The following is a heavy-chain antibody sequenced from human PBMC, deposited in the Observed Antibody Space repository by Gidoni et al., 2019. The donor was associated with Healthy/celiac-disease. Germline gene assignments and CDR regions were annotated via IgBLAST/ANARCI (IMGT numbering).Heavy chain of an antibody. Sequence: EVQLVESGRVVVQPGGSLSLSCPASGFTFYDYPMHWVRQAPGKGLEWVSLISWDGGSTYYADSVKGRFTSSRDNSKNSLYLQMNSLRTEDTALYYCAKGIAAAGPHYYYYMDVWGKGTTVTVSS. D-gene: IGHD6-13*01. J-gene: IGHJ6*03. CDR2: ISWDGGST. CDR3: AKGIAAAGPHYYYYMDV. CDR1: GFTFYDYP. V-gene: IGHV3-43*01.